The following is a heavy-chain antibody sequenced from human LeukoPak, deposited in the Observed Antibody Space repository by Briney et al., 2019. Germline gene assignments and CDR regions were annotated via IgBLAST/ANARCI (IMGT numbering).Heavy chain of an antibody. J-gene: IGHJ3*02. V-gene: IGHV1-69*13. CDR3: ARVLNTWNEGAFDI. CDR2: IIPIVVTA. Sequence: SVKVSCKASGGTFSSYAISWVRQASGQGLEWMGGIIPIVVTANYAQKFQGRVTITAAESTSTAYMELSSLRSEDTAVYYCARVLNTWNEGAFDIWGQGTMVTVSS. D-gene: IGHD1-1*01. CDR1: GGTFSSYA.